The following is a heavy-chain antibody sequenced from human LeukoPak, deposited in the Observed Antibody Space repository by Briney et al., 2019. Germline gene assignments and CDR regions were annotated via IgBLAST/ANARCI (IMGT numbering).Heavy chain of an antibody. CDR2: INHSGST. D-gene: IGHD2-2*01. CDR1: GGSISSGGYS. J-gene: IGHJ4*02. Sequence: PSETLSLTCAVSGGSISSGGYSWSWIRQPPGKGLEWIGEINHSGSTNYNPSLKSRVTISVDTSKNQFSLKLSSVTAADTAVYYCAGPIVVVPAAIIPQGYWGQGTLVTVSS. CDR3: AGPIVVVPAAIIPQGY. V-gene: IGHV4-34*01.